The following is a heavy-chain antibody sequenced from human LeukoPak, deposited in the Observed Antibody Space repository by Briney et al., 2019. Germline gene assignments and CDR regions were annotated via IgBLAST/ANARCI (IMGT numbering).Heavy chain of an antibody. CDR1: GFTFSSYA. J-gene: IGHJ4*02. Sequence: GRSLRLSCAASGFTFSSYAMHWVRQAPGKGLEWVAVISYDGSNKYYADSVKGRFTISRDNSKNTLYLQMNSLRAEDTAVYYCARDYPIVGATSGLFDYWGQGTLVTVSS. CDR3: ARDYPIVGATSGLFDY. D-gene: IGHD1-26*01. V-gene: IGHV3-30-3*01. CDR2: ISYDGSNK.